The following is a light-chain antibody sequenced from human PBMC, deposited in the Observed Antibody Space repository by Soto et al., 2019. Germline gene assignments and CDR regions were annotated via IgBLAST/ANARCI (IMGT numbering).Light chain of an antibody. V-gene: IGKV3-20*01. J-gene: IGKJ5*01. CDR2: GAY. CDR3: KQYAGSTIT. Sequence: VVCTPSPGTRSLSPGGRDTLSCRASQSVRSRYLAWYQQKPGQAHRVLIYGAYSRASGIADRFSGSGSETDFTLNMRSLESEDLALYYCKQYAGSTITVGQGKRREIK. CDR1: QSVRSRY.